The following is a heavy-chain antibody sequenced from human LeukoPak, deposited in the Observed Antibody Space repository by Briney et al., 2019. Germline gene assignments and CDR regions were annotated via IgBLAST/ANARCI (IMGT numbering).Heavy chain of an antibody. CDR1: GGTFSSYA. V-gene: IGHV1-69*06. J-gene: IGHJ6*03. D-gene: IGHD3-10*01. CDR2: IIPIFGTT. CDR3: ARVTESYGSGRRHNYYYYYMDV. Sequence: VASVKVSCKASGGTFSSYAISWVRQAPGQGLEWMGGIIPIFGTTNYAQKFQDRVTITADKSTSTAYMELSSLRSEDTAVYYCARVTESYGSGRRHNYYYYYMDVWGKGTTVTISS.